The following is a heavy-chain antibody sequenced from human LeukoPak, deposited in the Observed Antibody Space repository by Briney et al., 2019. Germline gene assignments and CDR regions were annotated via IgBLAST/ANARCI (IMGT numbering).Heavy chain of an antibody. Sequence: SETLSLTCTVSGGSISSYYWSWIWQPPGKGLEWIGYIYYSGSTNYNPSLKSRVTISVDTSKNQFSLKLSSVTAADTAVYYCARDPHGVGITMVRGPYGMDVWGQGTTVTVSS. CDR1: GGSISSYY. J-gene: IGHJ6*02. CDR2: IYYSGST. D-gene: IGHD3-10*01. V-gene: IGHV4-59*01. CDR3: ARDPHGVGITMVRGPYGMDV.